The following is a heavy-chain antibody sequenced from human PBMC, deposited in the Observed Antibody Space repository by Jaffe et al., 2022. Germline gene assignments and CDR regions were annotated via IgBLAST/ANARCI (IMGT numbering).Heavy chain of an antibody. CDR3: ARDKGGLYDSSGYYRGYYFDY. CDR2: IYSGGST. Sequence: EVQLVESGGGLVQPGGSLRLSCAASGFTVSSNYMSWVRQAPGKGLEWVSVIYSGGSTYYADSVKGRFTISRDNSKNTLYLQMNSLRAEDTAVYYCARDKGGLYDSSGYYRGYYFDYWGQGTLVTVSS. J-gene: IGHJ4*02. D-gene: IGHD3-22*01. V-gene: IGHV3-66*02. CDR1: GFTVSSNY.